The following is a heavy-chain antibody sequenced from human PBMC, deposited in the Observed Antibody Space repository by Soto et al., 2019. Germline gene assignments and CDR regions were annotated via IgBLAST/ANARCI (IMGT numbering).Heavy chain of an antibody. Sequence: GASVKVCCKDSRGSSSSYAISWVRQAPGQGLEWMGGIIPIVGTGNYAQNFQGRVTITADESTSTAYMELISLRSEDTAMYYCARDLRAAGRPGMDVGAQGTTVTVSS. D-gene: IGHD6-13*01. CDR1: RGSSSSYA. CDR2: IIPIVGTG. V-gene: IGHV1-69*13. CDR3: ARDLRAAGRPGMDV. J-gene: IGHJ6*02.